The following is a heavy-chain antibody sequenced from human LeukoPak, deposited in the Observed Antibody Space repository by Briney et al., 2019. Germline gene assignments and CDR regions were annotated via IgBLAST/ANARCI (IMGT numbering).Heavy chain of an antibody. CDR1: GLTFSVYW. J-gene: IGHJ4*02. CDR3: GEGWKGAWFPNY. D-gene: IGHD6-19*01. V-gene: IGHV3-7*05. Sequence: PGGSLRPSCAASGLTFSVYWMTWVRQAPGKGLEWVANINQDGTEKYYVDSVKGRFTISRDNAKNSLYLQMNSLRAEDTAVYYGGEGWKGAWFPNYWGQGTLVTVSS. CDR2: INQDGTEK.